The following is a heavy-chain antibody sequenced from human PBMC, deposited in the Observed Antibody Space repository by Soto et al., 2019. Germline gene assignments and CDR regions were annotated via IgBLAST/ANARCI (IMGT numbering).Heavy chain of an antibody. Sequence: GGSLRLSCAASGFTFSSYAMSWVRQAPGKGLEWVSAISGSGGSTYYADSVKGRFTISRDNSKNTLYLQMNSLRAEDTAIYYCATYYDYIWGSYRGDYWGQGTLVTVSS. V-gene: IGHV3-23*01. CDR3: ATYYDYIWGSYRGDY. J-gene: IGHJ4*02. CDR2: ISGSGGST. D-gene: IGHD3-16*02. CDR1: GFTFSSYA.